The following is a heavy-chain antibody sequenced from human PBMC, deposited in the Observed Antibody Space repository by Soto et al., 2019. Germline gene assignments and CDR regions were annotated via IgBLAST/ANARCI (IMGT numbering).Heavy chain of an antibody. V-gene: IGHV4-39*01. D-gene: IGHD3-22*01. J-gene: IGHJ4*02. CDR1: GGSISSSSYY. CDR2: IYYSGST. Sequence: SETLSLTCTVSGGSISSSSYYWGWIRQPPGKGLEWIGSIYYSGSTYYNPSLKSRVTISVDTSKNQFSLKLSPVTAADTAVYYCARHYYDSSGYYWPFDYWGQGTLVTVSS. CDR3: ARHYYDSSGYYWPFDY.